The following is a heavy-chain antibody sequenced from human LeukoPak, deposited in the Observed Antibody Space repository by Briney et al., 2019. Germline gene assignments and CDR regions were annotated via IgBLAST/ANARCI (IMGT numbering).Heavy chain of an antibody. Sequence: ASVTVSCKASGYTFTSYAMHWVRQAPGQRREWMGWINAGNGNTKYSHKFQGRVTITRDTSASTDYMELSSLRSEDTAVYYCARSRIYCSSTSCWTQNWFDPWGQGTLVTVSS. J-gene: IGHJ5*02. CDR3: ARSRIYCSSTSCWTQNWFDP. D-gene: IGHD2-2*01. V-gene: IGHV1-3*01. CDR2: INAGNGNT. CDR1: GYTFTSYA.